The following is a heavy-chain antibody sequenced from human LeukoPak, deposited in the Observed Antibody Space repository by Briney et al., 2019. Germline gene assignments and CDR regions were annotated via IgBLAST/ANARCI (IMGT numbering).Heavy chain of an antibody. CDR3: AKIPPPAKAMMTAFYI. CDR1: GFTFSSYS. V-gene: IGHV3-23*01. CDR2: ISGSGGNT. D-gene: IGHD3-22*01. J-gene: IGHJ3*02. Sequence: GGSLRLSCAASGFTFSSYSRSWVRQAPGKGLEWVSAISGSGGNTYYADSVQGLFTISRDNSKNTLYLQMNSLRAEDTAIYYCAKIPPPAKAMMTAFYIWGQGTMVTVSS.